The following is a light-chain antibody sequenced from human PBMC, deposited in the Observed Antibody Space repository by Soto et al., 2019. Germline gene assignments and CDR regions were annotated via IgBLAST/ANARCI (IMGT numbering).Light chain of an antibody. CDR1: QSVSSSY. J-gene: IGKJ5*01. CDR3: QQYASSPPIT. CDR2: GAS. Sequence: EIVLTQSPGTLSLSPGERATLSCRASQSVSSSYLAWYQQKPGQAPRLLIYGASSRATGIPDRFSGSGSGTEFTVTISRLEPEDFAVYYCQQYASSPPITFGQGTRLEIK. V-gene: IGKV3-20*01.